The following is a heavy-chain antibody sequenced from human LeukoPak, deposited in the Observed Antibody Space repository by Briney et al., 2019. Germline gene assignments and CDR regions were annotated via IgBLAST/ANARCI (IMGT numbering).Heavy chain of an antibody. CDR1: GFTFSSYG. Sequence: PGGSLRLSCAASGFTFSSYGMHWVRQAPGKGLEWVAVIWYDGSNKYYADSVKGRFTISRDNSKNTLYLQMNSLRAEDTAVYYCAKDMALGEYSYGSSAWNYWGQGTLVTVSS. J-gene: IGHJ4*02. CDR3: AKDMALGEYSYGSSAWNY. CDR2: IWYDGSNK. D-gene: IGHD5-18*01. V-gene: IGHV3-33*06.